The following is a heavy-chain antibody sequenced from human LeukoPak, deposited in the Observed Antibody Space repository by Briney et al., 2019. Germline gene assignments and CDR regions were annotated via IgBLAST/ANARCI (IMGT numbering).Heavy chain of an antibody. CDR1: GGTFSSSA. CDR2: IIPALNIT. CDR3: ARDQGLTAPPPYGLDV. J-gene: IGHJ6*02. Sequence: SVKVSCKTSGGTFSSSAITWVRQAPGQGLEWMGRIIPALNITSYAQKFQGRVTITADTSTSTAYMELSSLRSEETAVYYCARDQGLTAPPPYGLDVWGQGATVTVSS. D-gene: IGHD5-18*01. V-gene: IGHV1-69*04.